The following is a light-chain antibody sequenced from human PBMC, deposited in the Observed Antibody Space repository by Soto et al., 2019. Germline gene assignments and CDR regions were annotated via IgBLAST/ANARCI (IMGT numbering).Light chain of an antibody. CDR3: QQYTNTNNTWM. CDR2: DAS. J-gene: IGKJ1*01. CDR1: QTITTW. V-gene: IGKV1-5*01. Sequence: DIQLTHSPSTLSASVGCRGTITCRASQTITTWMAWYQQKPGKATKLLVYDASTLQSGVATRLSGSGSGKEFTLIISGLQTEDSATYYCQQYTNTNNTWMFGQGTKVDIK.